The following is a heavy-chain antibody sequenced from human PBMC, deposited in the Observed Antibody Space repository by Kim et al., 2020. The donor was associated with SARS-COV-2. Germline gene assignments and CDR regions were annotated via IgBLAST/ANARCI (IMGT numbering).Heavy chain of an antibody. CDR3: ARAKCSSTSCYTIPYGMDV. V-gene: IGHV3-7*01. CDR2: IKQDGSEK. CDR1: GFTFSSYW. Sequence: GGSLRLSCAASGFTFSSYWMSWVRQAPGKGLEWVANIKQDGSEKYYVDSVKGRFTISRDNAKNSLYLQMNSLRAEDTAVYYCARAKCSSTSCYTIPYGMDVWGQGTTVTVSS. J-gene: IGHJ6*02. D-gene: IGHD2-2*02.